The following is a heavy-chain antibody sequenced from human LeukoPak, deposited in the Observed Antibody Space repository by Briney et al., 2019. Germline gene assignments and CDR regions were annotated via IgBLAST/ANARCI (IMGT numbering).Heavy chain of an antibody. CDR3: ARNSSGFKLGDAFDI. Sequence: GGSLRLSCAASGFTFSSYAMTWVRQAPGKVLEWISAISGSAYSTSYADSVKGRFTSSRDNSKNTLYLQMNRLRAEDTAVYYCARNSSGFKLGDAFDIWGQGTMVTVSS. D-gene: IGHD3-22*01. J-gene: IGHJ3*02. CDR2: ISGSAYST. CDR1: GFTFSSYA. V-gene: IGHV3-23*01.